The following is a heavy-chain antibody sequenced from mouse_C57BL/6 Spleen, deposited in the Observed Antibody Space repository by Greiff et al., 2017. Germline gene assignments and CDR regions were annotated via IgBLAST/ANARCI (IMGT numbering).Heavy chain of an antibody. V-gene: IGHV1-54*01. J-gene: IGHJ4*01. CDR3: AVDYMASYAMDY. CDR1: GYAFPNYL. Sequence: QVQLKESGAELVRPGTSVKVSCKASGYAFPNYLIEWVNQRPGQGLEWIGVINPGSGGTNYNEKFKGKATLTADKSSSTAYMQLSSLTSEDSEVYFCAVDYMASYAMDYWGQGTSGTVSS. D-gene: IGHD2-12*01. CDR2: INPGSGGT.